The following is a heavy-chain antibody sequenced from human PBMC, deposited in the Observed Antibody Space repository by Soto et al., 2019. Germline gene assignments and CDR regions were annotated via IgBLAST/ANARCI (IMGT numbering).Heavy chain of an antibody. V-gene: IGHV4-31*03. D-gene: IGHD2-8*01. CDR3: ARDGYCTNGVCSIGGMDV. J-gene: IGHJ6*02. CDR1: GGSISSGGYY. CDR2: IYYSGST. Sequence: SETLSLTCTVSGGSISSGGYYWSWIRQHPGKGLEWIGYIYYSGSTYYNPSLKSRVTISVDTSKNQFSLKLSSVTAADTAVYYCARDGYCTNGVCSIGGMDVWGQGTTVTVSS.